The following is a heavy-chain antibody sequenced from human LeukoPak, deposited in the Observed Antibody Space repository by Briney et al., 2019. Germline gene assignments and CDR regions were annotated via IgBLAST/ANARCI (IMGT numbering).Heavy chain of an antibody. D-gene: IGHD1-14*01. CDR1: GFTFSSYG. V-gene: IGHV3-33*01. CDR2: IWYDGSNK. Sequence: GGSLRLSCAASGFTFSSYGMHWVRQAPGKGLEWVAVIWYDGSNKYYADSVKGRFTISRDNSKNTPYLQMNSLRADDTAVYYCAREYMDYFDYWGQGTLVTVSS. CDR3: AREYMDYFDY. J-gene: IGHJ4*02.